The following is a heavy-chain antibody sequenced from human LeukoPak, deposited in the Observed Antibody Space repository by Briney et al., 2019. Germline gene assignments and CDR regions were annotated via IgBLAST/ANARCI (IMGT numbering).Heavy chain of an antibody. Sequence: GGSLRLSCAASGFTFSSYAMSWVRQAPGKGLEWVSATSGSGGSTYYADSVKGRFTISRDNSKNTLYLQMNSLRAEDTAVYYCAKDGSIMITFGGVISAFDIWGQGTMVTVSS. V-gene: IGHV3-23*01. CDR3: AKDGSIMITFGGVISAFDI. J-gene: IGHJ3*02. CDR2: TSGSGGST. CDR1: GFTFSSYA. D-gene: IGHD3-16*01.